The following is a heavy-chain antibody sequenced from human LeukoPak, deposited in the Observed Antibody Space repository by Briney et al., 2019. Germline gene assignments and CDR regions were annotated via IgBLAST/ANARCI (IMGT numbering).Heavy chain of an antibody. D-gene: IGHD1-26*01. CDR2: ISSSSSYI. CDR1: GFTFSSYS. Sequence: GGSLRLSCAASGFTFSSYSMNWVRQAPGKGLEWVSSISSSSSYIYHADSVKGRFTISRDNAKNSLYLQMNSLRAEDTAVYYCARASPVGGSYYDYWGQGTLVTVSS. J-gene: IGHJ4*02. CDR3: ARASPVGGSYYDY. V-gene: IGHV3-21*01.